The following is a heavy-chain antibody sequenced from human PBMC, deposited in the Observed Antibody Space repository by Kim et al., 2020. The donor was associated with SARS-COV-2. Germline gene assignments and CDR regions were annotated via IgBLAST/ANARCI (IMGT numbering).Heavy chain of an antibody. Sequence: GGSLRLSCAASGSTFSCCWMTWVRQAPGKGLEWVATIKEDGSEKYYEDSVKGRFSISRDNAKNSLSLQMNSLKAEDTAVYYCVSEYTGGCWRQGALITVS. J-gene: IGHJ1*01. D-gene: IGHD2-2*02. V-gene: IGHV3-7*03. CDR1: GSTFSCCW. CDR3: VSEYTGGC. CDR2: IKEDGSEK.